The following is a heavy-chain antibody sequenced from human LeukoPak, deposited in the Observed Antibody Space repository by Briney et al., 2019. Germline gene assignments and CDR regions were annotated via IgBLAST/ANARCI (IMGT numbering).Heavy chain of an antibody. CDR2: IKQDGSQK. Sequence: GGSLRLSCAASGFTFSSYWMSWVRQAPGKGLEWVANIKQDGSQKSYVDSVKGRFTISRDNAKNPLYLQMNSLRAEDTAVYYCARYSSSRYYYYYMDVWGKGTTVTVSS. D-gene: IGHD6-13*01. V-gene: IGHV3-7*01. CDR3: ARYSSSRYYYYYMDV. J-gene: IGHJ6*03. CDR1: GFTFSSYW.